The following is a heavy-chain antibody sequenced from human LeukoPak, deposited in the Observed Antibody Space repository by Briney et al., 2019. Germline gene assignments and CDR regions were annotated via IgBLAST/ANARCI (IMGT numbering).Heavy chain of an antibody. D-gene: IGHD2-2*01. CDR2: IKSKTDGGTT. V-gene: IGHV3-15*01. CDR3: TTAQPPDYYFDY. J-gene: IGHJ4*02. CDR1: GFTFSNAW. Sequence: GGSLRRSFAASGFTFSNAWMSWVRQAPGKGREWVCRIKSKTDGGTTDYAAPVKGRFTISRDDSKNTLYLQMNSLKTEDTAVYYCTTAQPPDYYFDYWGQGTLVTVSS.